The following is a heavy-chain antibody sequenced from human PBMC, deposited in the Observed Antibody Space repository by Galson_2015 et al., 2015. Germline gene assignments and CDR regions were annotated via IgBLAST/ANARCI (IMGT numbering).Heavy chain of an antibody. Sequence: SLRLSCAASGFTFSSYAMSWVRQAPGKGLEWVSAISGSGGSTYYADSVKGRFTISRDNSKNTLYLQMNSLRAEDTAVYYCANFYDSSGYYGRGTQYYVDYWGQGTLVTVSS. CDR3: ANFYDSSGYYGRGTQYYVDY. CDR2: ISGSGGST. J-gene: IGHJ4*02. CDR1: GFTFSSYA. D-gene: IGHD3-22*01. V-gene: IGHV3-23*01.